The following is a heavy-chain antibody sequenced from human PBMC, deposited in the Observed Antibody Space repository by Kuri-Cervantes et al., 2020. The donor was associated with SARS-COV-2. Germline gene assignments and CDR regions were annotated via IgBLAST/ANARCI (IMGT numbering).Heavy chain of an antibody. CDR2: IYHTEKT. CDR3: ARDSRSSYQVLLDHYYYSYMDV. D-gene: IGHD3-3*01. V-gene: IGHV4-4*08. J-gene: IGHJ6*03. Sequence: SETLSLTCSISGGSLERHYWSWFRQPPGKRLEWIGYIYHTEKTSYNPSLESRVTISLDSSKNQFSLRLTSVTAADTAVYYCARDSRSSYQVLLDHYYYSYMDVWDKGTTVTVSS. CDR1: GGSLERHY.